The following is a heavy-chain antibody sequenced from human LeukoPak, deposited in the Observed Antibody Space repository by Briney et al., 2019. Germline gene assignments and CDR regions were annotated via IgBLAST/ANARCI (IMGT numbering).Heavy chain of an antibody. CDR1: GFTFSIYG. Sequence: GGSLRLSCAASGFTFSIYGMHWVRQAPGKGLQWVASIWYDGSDRLYTDSVKGRFTISRDNPNNTVFLQMNSLRGDDTAVYYCAKCAGATHWYFDLWGRGTLVTVSS. D-gene: IGHD1-26*01. CDR3: AKCAGATHWYFDL. V-gene: IGHV3-33*06. CDR2: IWYDGSDR. J-gene: IGHJ2*01.